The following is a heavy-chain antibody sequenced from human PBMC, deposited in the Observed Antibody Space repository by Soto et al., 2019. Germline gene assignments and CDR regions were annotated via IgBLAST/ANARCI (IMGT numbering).Heavy chain of an antibody. J-gene: IGHJ4*02. CDR3: ARLGFSYGFGGHFDY. D-gene: IGHD3-10*01. CDR2: IYNSGST. CDR1: GGSISSGGYH. Sequence: QVQLQESGPGLVKPSQTLSLTCTVSGGSISSGGYHWSWIRQHPGKGLEWIGYIYNSGSTYYNPSLKSRVTISADTSKNPFSLKLSSVTAADTAEYYCARLGFSYGFGGHFDYWGQGTLVTVSS. V-gene: IGHV4-31*03.